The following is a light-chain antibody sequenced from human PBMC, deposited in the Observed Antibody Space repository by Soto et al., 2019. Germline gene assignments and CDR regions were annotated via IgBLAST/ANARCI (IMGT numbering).Light chain of an antibody. CDR1: SSDVGDYNY. J-gene: IGLJ1*01. V-gene: IGLV2-14*01. CDR3: SSYTSSNTYV. Sequence: ALTQPASVSGSPGQSITISCTGTSSDVGDYNYVSWYQQYPGKAPKLMIHEVNHRPSGVSDRFSGSKSGNTASLTISGLQAEDEADYYCSSYTSSNTYVFGTGTKVTVL. CDR2: EVN.